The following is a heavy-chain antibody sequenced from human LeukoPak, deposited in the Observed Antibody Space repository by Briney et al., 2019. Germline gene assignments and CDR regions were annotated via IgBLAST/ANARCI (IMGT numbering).Heavy chain of an antibody. CDR3: AKGTGDTAYYFDF. D-gene: IGHD7-27*01. CDR1: GFIFSSYA. CDR2: IRVSGST. J-gene: IGHJ4*02. Sequence: GGSLRLSCAASGFIFSSYAMGWVRQAPGKGLEWVSGIRVSGSTYYPDSVTGRFTISRDNSENTLYLQMSGLRAEDTAIYYCAKGTGDTAYYFDFWGQGVLVTVSS. V-gene: IGHV3-23*01.